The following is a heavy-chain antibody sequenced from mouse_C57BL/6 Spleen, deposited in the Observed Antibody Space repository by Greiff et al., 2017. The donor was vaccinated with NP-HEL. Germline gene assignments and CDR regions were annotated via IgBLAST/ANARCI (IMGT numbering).Heavy chain of an antibody. CDR3: AKGITTVVARYFDV. CDR1: GFTFSDYG. CDR2: ISSGSSTI. D-gene: IGHD1-1*01. J-gene: IGHJ1*03. V-gene: IGHV5-17*01. Sequence: EVKLQESGGGLVKPGGSLKLSCAASGFTFSDYGMHWVRQAPEKGLEWVAYISSGSSTIYYADTVKGRFTISRDNAKTSLFLQMTSLMSEDTAMYYCAKGITTVVARYFDVWGTGTTVTVSS.